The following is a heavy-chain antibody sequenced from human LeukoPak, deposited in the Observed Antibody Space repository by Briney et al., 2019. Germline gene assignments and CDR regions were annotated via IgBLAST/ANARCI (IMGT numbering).Heavy chain of an antibody. CDR1: GYTFTGDY. CDR3: ARAGAAGRKFDY. J-gene: IGHJ4*02. Sequence: ASVKVSCKASGYTFTGDYMHWVRQAPAQGLEWMGIINPSGGATSYAQKLQGRVTMTWDTSTSTVYMELSSLRSEDTAVYFCARAGAAGRKFDYWGQGTLVTVSS. CDR2: INPSGGAT. D-gene: IGHD6-13*01. V-gene: IGHV1-46*01.